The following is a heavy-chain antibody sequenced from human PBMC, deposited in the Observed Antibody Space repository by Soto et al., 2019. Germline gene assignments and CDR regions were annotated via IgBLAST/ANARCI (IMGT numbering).Heavy chain of an antibody. CDR2: ITYDGSSK. D-gene: IGHD3-3*01. CDR3: ARDVGTQMDFWSTSGMDV. Sequence: QVHLVESGGGVVQPGRSLRLSCVASGLSFGDDAMHWVRQAPGKGLEWVGVITYDGSSKYYADSVRGRFTISRDNSKSTLYLQMDSLITKDTAVYYCARDVGTQMDFWSTSGMDVWGQGTTVTVSS. CDR1: GLSFGDDA. J-gene: IGHJ6*02. V-gene: IGHV3-30-3*01.